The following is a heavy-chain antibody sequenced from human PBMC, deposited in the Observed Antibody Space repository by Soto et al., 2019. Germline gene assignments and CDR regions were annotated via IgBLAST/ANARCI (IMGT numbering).Heavy chain of an antibody. CDR3: ERDRNDSSAYYRHASYGMDV. D-gene: IGHD3-22*01. J-gene: IGHJ6*02. V-gene: IGHV1-3*01. CDR1: GYTFTSYG. Sequence: ASVKVSCKASGYTFTSYGIHWVRQAPGQRLEWTGWINAGNGNTKYSEKFQGRVTITRDTSASTAYLELSNLRSEDTAVYYGERDRNDSSAYYRHASYGMDVWGQGTTVTVSS. CDR2: INAGNGNT.